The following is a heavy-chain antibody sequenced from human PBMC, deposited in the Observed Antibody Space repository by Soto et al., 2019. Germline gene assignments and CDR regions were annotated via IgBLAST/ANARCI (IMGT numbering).Heavy chain of an antibody. CDR1: GGSISSGGYY. J-gene: IGHJ4*02. D-gene: IGHD3-22*01. Sequence: QVQLQESGPGLVKPSQTLSLTCTVSGGSISSGGYYWSWIRQHPGKGLEWIGYIYYSGSTYYNPSLKSRVTISVDTSKNQFSLKLSSVTAADTAVYYCAREVTAYYYDSSGYLPSSFFDYWGQGTLVTVSS. V-gene: IGHV4-31*03. CDR2: IYYSGST. CDR3: AREVTAYYYDSSGYLPSSFFDY.